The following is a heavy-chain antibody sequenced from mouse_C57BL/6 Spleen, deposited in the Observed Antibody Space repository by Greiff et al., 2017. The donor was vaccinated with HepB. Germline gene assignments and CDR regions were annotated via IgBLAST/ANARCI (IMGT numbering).Heavy chain of an antibody. CDR1: GYAFSSSW. Sequence: VQLVESGPELVKPGASVKISCKASGYAFSSSWMNWVKQRPGKGLEWIGRIYPGDGDTNYNGKFKGKATLTADKSSSTAYMQLSSLTSEDSAVYFCARGGAYDGYLFDYWGQGTTLTVSS. V-gene: IGHV1-82*01. CDR2: IYPGDGDT. CDR3: ARGGAYDGYLFDY. D-gene: IGHD2-3*01. J-gene: IGHJ2*01.